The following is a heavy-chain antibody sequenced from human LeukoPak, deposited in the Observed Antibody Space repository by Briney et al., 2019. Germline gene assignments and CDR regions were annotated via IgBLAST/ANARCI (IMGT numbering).Heavy chain of an antibody. D-gene: IGHD4-23*01. J-gene: IGHJ4*02. V-gene: IGHV3-33*01. Sequence: GGSLRLSCAASGFTFSSYGMHWVRQAPGKGLEWVAVIWYDGSNKYYADSVKGRFTISRDNSKNTLYLQMNSLRAEDTAVYYCARDEPDYGGNSGGLVDYWGQGTLVTVSS. CDR1: GFTFSSYG. CDR2: IWYDGSNK. CDR3: ARDEPDYGGNSGGLVDY.